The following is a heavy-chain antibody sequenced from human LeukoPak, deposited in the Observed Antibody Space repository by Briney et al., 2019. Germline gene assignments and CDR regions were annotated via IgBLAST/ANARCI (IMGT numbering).Heavy chain of an antibody. V-gene: IGHV4-4*09. Sequence: PSETLSLTCTVSGGSISSYYWSWIRQPPGKGLEWIGYIYTSGSTNYNPSLKSRVTISVDTSKNQFSLKLSSVTAADTAVYYCARAGEYSGSYQYYFDYWGQGTLVTVSS. J-gene: IGHJ4*02. CDR1: GGSISSYY. CDR3: ARAGEYSGSYQYYFDY. CDR2: IYTSGST. D-gene: IGHD1-26*01.